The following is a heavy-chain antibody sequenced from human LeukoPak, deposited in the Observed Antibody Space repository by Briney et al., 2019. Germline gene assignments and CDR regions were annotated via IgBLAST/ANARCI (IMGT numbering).Heavy chain of an antibody. J-gene: IGHJ3*02. Sequence: GGSLRLSCAASGFTFSSYALSWFRQAPGKGLEGVSAISGSGGSTYYADSVKGRFTISRDNSKNTLYLQMNSLRAEDTAVYYCAKDYGDYEPGEAFDIWGQGTMVTVSS. V-gene: IGHV3-23*01. CDR2: ISGSGGST. D-gene: IGHD4-17*01. CDR3: AKDYGDYEPGEAFDI. CDR1: GFTFSSYA.